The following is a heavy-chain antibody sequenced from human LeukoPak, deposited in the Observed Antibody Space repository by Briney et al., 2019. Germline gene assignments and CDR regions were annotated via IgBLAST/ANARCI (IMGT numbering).Heavy chain of an antibody. CDR1: GGSFSGYY. CDR3: ARTMVRGVIITGLYYYYYMDV. Sequence: SETLSLTCAVYGGSFSGYYWSWIRQPPGKGLEWIGEINHSGSTNYNPSLKSRVTMSVDTSKNQFSLKLSSVTAADTAVYYCARTMVRGVIITGLYYYYYMDVWGKGTTVTISS. D-gene: IGHD3-10*01. CDR2: INHSGST. J-gene: IGHJ6*03. V-gene: IGHV4-34*01.